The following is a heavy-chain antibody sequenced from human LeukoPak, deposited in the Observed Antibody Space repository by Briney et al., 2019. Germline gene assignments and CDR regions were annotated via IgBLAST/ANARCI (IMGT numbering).Heavy chain of an antibody. CDR3: ARDLKLAYCGGDCYSY. CDR1: GYTFTGYY. V-gene: IGHV1-2*06. Sequence: VSVKVSCKASGYTFTGYYMHWVRQAPGQGLEWMGRINPNSGGTNYAQKFQGRVTMTRDTSISTAYMELSRLRSDDTAVYYCARDLKLAYCGGDCYSYWGQGTLVTVSS. D-gene: IGHD2-21*02. J-gene: IGHJ4*02. CDR2: INPNSGGT.